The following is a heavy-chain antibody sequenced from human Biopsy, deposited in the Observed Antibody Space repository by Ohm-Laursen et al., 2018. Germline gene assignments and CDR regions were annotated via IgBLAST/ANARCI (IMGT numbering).Heavy chain of an antibody. CDR2: NIPILGTG. CDR3: ATKLTGYFHH. CDR1: GGTFSNYG. Sequence: SVKVSCKAPGGTFSNYGVNWVRQAPGQGLEWLGGNIPILGTGNYAQKFQDRVTVAADTSASTATMELRSLRSDDTAVYYCATKLTGYFHHWGQGTLVIVSS. J-gene: IGHJ1*01. V-gene: IGHV1-69*06. D-gene: IGHD3-9*01.